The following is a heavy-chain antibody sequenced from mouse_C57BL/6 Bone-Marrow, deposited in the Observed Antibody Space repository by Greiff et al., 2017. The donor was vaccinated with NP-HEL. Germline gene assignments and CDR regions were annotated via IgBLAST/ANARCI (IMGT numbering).Heavy chain of an antibody. J-gene: IGHJ4*01. CDR3: ARAGYDSPPYAMDY. CDR1: GYTFTSYG. D-gene: IGHD2-2*01. Sequence: QVQLKQSGAELARPGASVKLSCKASGYTFTSYGISWVKQRTGQGLEWIGEIYPRSGNTYYNEKFKGKATLTADKSSSTAYMELRSLTSEDSAVYFCARAGYDSPPYAMDYWGQGTSVTVSS. V-gene: IGHV1-81*01. CDR2: IYPRSGNT.